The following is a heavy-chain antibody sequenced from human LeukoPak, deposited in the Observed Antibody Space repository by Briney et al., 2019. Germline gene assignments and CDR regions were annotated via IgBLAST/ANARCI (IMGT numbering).Heavy chain of an antibody. D-gene: IGHD2-15*01. CDR1: GFTFSSYW. J-gene: IGHJ6*03. CDR2: INHSGST. Sequence: PGGSLRLSCAASGFTFSSYWMHWIRQPPGKGLEWIGEINHSGSTNYNPSLKSRVTISVDTSKNQFSLKLSSVTAADTAVYYCARDYRYCSGGSCYTRPSYYYYYMDVWGKGTTVTVSS. CDR3: ARDYRYCSGGSCYTRPSYYYYYMDV. V-gene: IGHV4-34*01.